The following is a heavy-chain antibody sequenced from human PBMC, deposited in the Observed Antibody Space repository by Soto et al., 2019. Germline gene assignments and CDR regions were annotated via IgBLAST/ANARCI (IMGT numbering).Heavy chain of an antibody. Sequence: QGQLVQSGVEVKKPGASVKVSCKASGYSFTNYGITWVRQAPGQGFEWMGWISAYNGTTNYAQKFQGRVTLTTDASTSTAYLELRSLRSDDTAVYYCARDRGVAPPVAGNTHYYYYMDVWGKGTTVTVSS. J-gene: IGHJ6*03. CDR1: GYSFTNYG. V-gene: IGHV1-18*01. CDR3: ARDRGVAPPVAGNTHYYYYMDV. D-gene: IGHD6-19*01. CDR2: ISAYNGTT.